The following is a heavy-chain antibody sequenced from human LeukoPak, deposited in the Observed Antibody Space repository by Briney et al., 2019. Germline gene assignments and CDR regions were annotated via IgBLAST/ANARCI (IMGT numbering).Heavy chain of an antibody. V-gene: IGHV4-34*01. CDR1: GGSISSYY. J-gene: IGHJ4*02. Sequence: SETLSLTCTVSGGSISSYYWSWIRQPAGKGLEWIGEINHSGSTNYNPSLKSRVTISVDTSKNQFSLKLSSVTAADTAVYYCARGGAQGGSGSYFETVDYWGQGTLVTVSS. CDR2: INHSGST. D-gene: IGHD3-10*01. CDR3: ARGGAQGGSGSYFETVDY.